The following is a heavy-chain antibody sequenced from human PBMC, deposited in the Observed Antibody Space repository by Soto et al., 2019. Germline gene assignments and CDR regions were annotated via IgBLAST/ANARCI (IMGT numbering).Heavy chain of an antibody. D-gene: IGHD3-16*02. J-gene: IGHJ3*01. CDR1: GLTFHYAW. CDR3: TKDRTLTGGGVIAT. V-gene: IGHV3-15*01. CDR2: IRSQVDGGAA. Sequence: EVQLVESGGGLVNPGGSLRLSCAASGLTFHYAWMTWVRQSPGKGPEWVGVIRSQVDGGAADYAAPVNGRFILSRDDSKNTVYLQMNNLKTEDTAVYYCTKDRTLTGGGVIATWGQGTMVTVSS.